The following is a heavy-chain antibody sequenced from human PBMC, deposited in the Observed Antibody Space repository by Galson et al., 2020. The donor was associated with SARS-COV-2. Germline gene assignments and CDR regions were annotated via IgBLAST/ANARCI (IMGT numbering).Heavy chain of an antibody. J-gene: IGHJ4*02. D-gene: IGHD3-10*01. Sequence: GESLKISCAASGFTFSTFNMNWVRQAPGKGLEWVSSISSSSSDIYYADSVKGRFTISRDNAKNSLYLQMNSLRAEDTAVYYCAREPHYYGSGKLDYWGQGTLVTVSS. CDR2: ISSSSSDI. V-gene: IGHV3-21*01. CDR1: GFTFSTFN. CDR3: AREPHYYGSGKLDY.